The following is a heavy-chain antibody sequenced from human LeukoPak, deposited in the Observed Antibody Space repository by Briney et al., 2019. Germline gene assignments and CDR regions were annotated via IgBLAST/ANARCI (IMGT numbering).Heavy chain of an antibody. CDR2: IYYSGST. J-gene: IGHJ4*02. CDR1: GGSISSSSYY. D-gene: IGHD3-10*01. Sequence: SETLSLTCTVSGGSISSSSYYWGWIRQPPGKGLEWIGSIYYSGSTYYNPSLKSRVTISVDTSKNQFSLKLSSVTAADTAVYYCARGVARYYYGSGSYSPYYFDYWGPGTLVTVSS. CDR3: ARGVARYYYGSGSYSPYYFDY. V-gene: IGHV4-39*01.